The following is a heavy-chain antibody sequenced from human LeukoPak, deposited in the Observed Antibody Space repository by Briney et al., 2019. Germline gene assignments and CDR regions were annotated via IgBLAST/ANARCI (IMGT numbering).Heavy chain of an antibody. J-gene: IGHJ6*03. V-gene: IGHV4-59*01. Sequence: SETLSLTCTVSGGSISGYYWSWIRQPPGKGLECIGYIYYSGSTNYNPSLKSRVTISVDTSKNQFSLKLSSVTAADTAVYYCARATAPIYYYMDVWGKGTTVTVSS. CDR2: IYYSGST. CDR1: GGSISGYY. CDR3: ARATAPIYYYMDV.